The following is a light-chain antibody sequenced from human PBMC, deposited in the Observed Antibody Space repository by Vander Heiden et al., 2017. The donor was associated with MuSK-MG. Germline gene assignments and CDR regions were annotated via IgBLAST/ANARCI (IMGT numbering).Light chain of an antibody. CDR2: VVS. CDR3: RSYTSSSSYV. Sequence: QSALTQPAPESGSPGHSITVSATGTSGHVGVYNYVSWCQKPPGQAPKLMIYVVSSRPSGVSNFFSGSTSGNTASLTIAGLQAEDEADYYCRSYTSSSSYVFGTGTKVTGL. CDR1: SGHVGVYNY. V-gene: IGLV2-14*03. J-gene: IGLJ1*01.